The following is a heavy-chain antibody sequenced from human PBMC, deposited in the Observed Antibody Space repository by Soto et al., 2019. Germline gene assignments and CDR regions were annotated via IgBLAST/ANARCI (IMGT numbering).Heavy chain of an antibody. J-gene: IGHJ4*02. D-gene: IGHD1-1*01. V-gene: IGHV4-34*01. CDR1: GGPFSGYY. CDR3: TRGPSLEAFLDY. CDR2: INHSGST. Sequence: PSETLSLTCGVDGGPFSGYYWSWIRQPPGKGLEWIGEINHSGSTNYNPSLKSRATISVDKSKNQFSLDLYSVTAADTAVYFCTRGPSLEAFLDYWGQGTLVTVSS.